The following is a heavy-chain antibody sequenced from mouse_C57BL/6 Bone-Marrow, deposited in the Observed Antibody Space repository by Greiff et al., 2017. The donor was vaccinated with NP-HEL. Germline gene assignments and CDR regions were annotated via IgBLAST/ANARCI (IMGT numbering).Heavy chain of an antibody. V-gene: IGHV5-9*01. D-gene: IGHD2-2*01. CDR2: ISGGGGNT. J-gene: IGHJ2*01. Sequence: SGGGLVKPGGSLKLSCAASGFTFSSYTMSWVRQTPEKRLEWVATISGGGGNTYYPDSVKGRFTISRDNAKNTLYLQMSSLRSEDTALYYCARRGVTTSFDYWGQGTTLTVSS. CDR1: GFTFSSYT. CDR3: ARRGVTTSFDY.